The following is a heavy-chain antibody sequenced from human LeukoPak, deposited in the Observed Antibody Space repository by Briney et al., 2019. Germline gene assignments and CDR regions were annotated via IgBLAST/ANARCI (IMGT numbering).Heavy chain of an antibody. Sequence: ASVRVSCKASGYTFTGYYIHWVRQAPGQGLGWMGLINPTSGGTKYAQEFQGRVTMTRDTSISTAYMELSRLRADDTAVFYCARGGSAWDNPFDYWGQGTLVTVSS. CDR3: ARGGSAWDNPFDY. J-gene: IGHJ4*02. V-gene: IGHV1-2*02. D-gene: IGHD6-19*01. CDR2: INPTSGGT. CDR1: GYTFTGYY.